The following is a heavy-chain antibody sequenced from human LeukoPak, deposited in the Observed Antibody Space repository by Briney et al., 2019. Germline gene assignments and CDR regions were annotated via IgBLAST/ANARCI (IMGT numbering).Heavy chain of an antibody. CDR3: ARAGRYSYDSTGYYYDAFDI. CDR2: ISSSSSTI. V-gene: IGHV3-48*01. Sequence: GGSLRLSCAASGFDFNSYSMTWVRQAPGKGLEWVSYISSSSSTIYYADSVKGRFTISRDNAKNSLYLQMNSLRAEDTAVYYCARAGRYSYDSTGYYYDAFDIWGQGTMVTVSS. D-gene: IGHD3-22*01. J-gene: IGHJ3*02. CDR1: GFDFNSYS.